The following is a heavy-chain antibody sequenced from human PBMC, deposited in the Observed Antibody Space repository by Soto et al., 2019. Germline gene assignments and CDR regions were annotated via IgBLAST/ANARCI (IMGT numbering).Heavy chain of an antibody. CDR1: GGSISSGGYS. Sequence: TLSLTCAVSGGSISSGGYSWSWIRQPPGKGLEWIGYIYHSGSTYYNPSLKSRVTISVDTSKNQFSLKLSSVTASDTAVYYCAKNWNWGSLVHWGQGTLVTVSS. J-gene: IGHJ4*02. V-gene: IGHV4-30-2*01. CDR3: AKNWNWGSLVH. CDR2: IYHSGST. D-gene: IGHD7-27*01.